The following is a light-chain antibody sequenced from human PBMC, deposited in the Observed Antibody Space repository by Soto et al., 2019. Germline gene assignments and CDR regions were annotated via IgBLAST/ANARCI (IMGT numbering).Light chain of an antibody. CDR3: QKYNSAPLFT. CDR2: AAS. V-gene: IGKV1-27*01. J-gene: IGKJ3*01. CDR1: QGISNS. Sequence: DLQMTQSPSSLSASVGDRVTITCRASQGISNSLAWYQLKPGKVPKLLIFAASTLQSGVPSRFSGSGSGTDFTLTISSLQPEDVATYYCQKYNSAPLFTFGPGTKVDIK.